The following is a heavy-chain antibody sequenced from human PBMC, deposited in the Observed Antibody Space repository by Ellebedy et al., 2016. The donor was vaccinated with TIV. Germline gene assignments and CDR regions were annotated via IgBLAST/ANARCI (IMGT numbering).Heavy chain of an antibody. V-gene: IGHV4-39*07. J-gene: IGHJ5*02. CDR2: IFYSGST. CDR1: GGSISSSSYY. D-gene: IGHD6-13*01. CDR3: ARSRVGSSWWGPGSNWFDP. Sequence: MPSETLSLTCTVSGGSISSSSYYWGWIRQPPGKGLEWIGSIFYSGSTYYNPSLKSRVTISVDTSQNHFSLNLSSVTAADTAVYYFARSRVGSSWWGPGSNWFDPWGQGTLVTVSS.